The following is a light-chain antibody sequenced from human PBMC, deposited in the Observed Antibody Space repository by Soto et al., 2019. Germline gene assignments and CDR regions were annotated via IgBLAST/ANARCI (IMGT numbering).Light chain of an antibody. CDR1: QSVLYSSTNTNF. V-gene: IGKV4-1*01. CDR3: HQYYRTPYT. Sequence: DIVMTQSPDALAVSLGERATINCKSSQSVLYSSTNTNFIAWYQQKPGQPHKLLIYWASTRESGVPDRFSGSWSGTDSPLTSSRLQDEYVAIYYCHQYYRTPYTFGQGTKLEIK. J-gene: IGKJ2*01. CDR2: WAS.